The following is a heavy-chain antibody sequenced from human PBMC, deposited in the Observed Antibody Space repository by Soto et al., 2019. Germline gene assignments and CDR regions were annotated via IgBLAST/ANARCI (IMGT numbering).Heavy chain of an antibody. CDR2: IYYSGST. V-gene: IGHV4-31*03. Sequence: SETLSLTCTVSGGSISSGGYYWSWIRQHPGKGLEWIGYIYYSGSTYYNPSLKSRVTISVDTSKNQFSLKLSSVTAADTAVYYCARGTKGDYDYVWGSYRPPPYYFDYWGQGTLVTVSS. CDR3: ARGTKGDYDYVWGSYRPPPYYFDY. CDR1: GGSISSGGYY. J-gene: IGHJ4*02. D-gene: IGHD3-16*02.